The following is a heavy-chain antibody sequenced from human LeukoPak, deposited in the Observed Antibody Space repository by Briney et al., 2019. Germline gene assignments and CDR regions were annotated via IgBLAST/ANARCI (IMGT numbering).Heavy chain of an antibody. D-gene: IGHD3-10*01. Sequence: GASVKVSCKASGYTFTGYYMHWVRQAPGQGLEWMGWINPNSGGTNYAQKFQGRVTMTGDTSISTAYMELSRLRSDDTAVYYCASGWFGELLSSLGDYCGQGSPVTVSS. CDR1: GYTFTGYY. CDR3: ASGWFGELLSSLGDY. J-gene: IGHJ4*02. V-gene: IGHV1-2*02. CDR2: INPNSGGT.